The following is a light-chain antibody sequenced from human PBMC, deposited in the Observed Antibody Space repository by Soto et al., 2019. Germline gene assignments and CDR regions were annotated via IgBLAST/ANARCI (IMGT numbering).Light chain of an antibody. CDR3: QQYGSSQT. V-gene: IGKV3-20*01. CDR2: GAS. CDR1: QSITSSY. Sequence: EIVLTQSPGTLSLSPGERATLSCRASQSITSSYLAWYQQKPGQAPRLLIYGASSRATGIPDRFSGSGSGTDFTITISRLEPEDFAVYYCQQYGSSQTFSQGTKVEIK. J-gene: IGKJ1*01.